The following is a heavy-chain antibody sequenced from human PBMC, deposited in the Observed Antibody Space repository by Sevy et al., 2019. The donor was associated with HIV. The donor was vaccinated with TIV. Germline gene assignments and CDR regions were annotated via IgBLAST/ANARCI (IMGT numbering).Heavy chain of an antibody. V-gene: IGHV3-49*03. CDR3: TREATVVQGVVTINDAFDI. Sequence: GGSLRLSCTASGFTFADYTMCWFRQAPGRGLEWVGFIRVKAFGGTAEYAASVKGRFTLSRDDSQNIAYLQMNGLKTEDTAVYYCTREATVVQGVVTINDAFDIWGQRTMVTVSS. CDR2: IRVKAFGGTA. D-gene: IGHD3-10*01. J-gene: IGHJ3*02. CDR1: GFTFADYT.